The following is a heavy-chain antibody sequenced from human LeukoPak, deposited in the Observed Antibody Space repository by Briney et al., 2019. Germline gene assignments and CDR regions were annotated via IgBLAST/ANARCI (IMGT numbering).Heavy chain of an antibody. D-gene: IGHD3-22*01. V-gene: IGHV4-34*01. J-gene: IGHJ3*02. CDR3: ARNYFDSTAFDI. CDR2: INHSGST. CDR1: GGSFSGYY. Sequence: SETLSLTCAVYGGSFSGYYWSWIRQPPGKGLEWIGEINHSGSTNYNPSLKSRVTISVDTSKNRFSLSLSSVTAADTAVYYCARNYFDSTAFDIWGQGTMVTVSS.